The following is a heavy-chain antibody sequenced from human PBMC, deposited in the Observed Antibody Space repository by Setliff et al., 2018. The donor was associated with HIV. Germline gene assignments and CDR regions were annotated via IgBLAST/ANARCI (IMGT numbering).Heavy chain of an antibody. CDR3: ARGLTAPAAAGS. CDR2: ISLSGST. V-gene: IGHV4-38-2*02. CDR1: GYSLSSASY. D-gene: IGHD6-13*01. Sequence: ETLSLTCRVSGYSLSSASYWGWIRQSPEKGLEWIGSISLSGSTYYNPSLQSRVTISIDMSKNHFSLNLKSVTAADTAIYYCARGLTAPAAAGSWGQGMLVTVSS. J-gene: IGHJ5*02.